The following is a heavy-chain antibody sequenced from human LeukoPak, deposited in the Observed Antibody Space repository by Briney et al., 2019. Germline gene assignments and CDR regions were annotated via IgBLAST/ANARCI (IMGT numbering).Heavy chain of an antibody. V-gene: IGHV3-11*01. CDR3: AKGAYTKVLLWFGDY. Sequence: PGGSLRLSCAVSGFTFSNYYMSWVRQAPGKGLEWVSYIGGSGSDIYYADSVKGRFTISRDNAKNTLYLQMNSLRAEDTAVYYCAKGAYTKVLLWFGDYWGQGTLVTVSS. J-gene: IGHJ4*02. D-gene: IGHD3-10*01. CDR2: IGGSGSDI. CDR1: GFTFSNYY.